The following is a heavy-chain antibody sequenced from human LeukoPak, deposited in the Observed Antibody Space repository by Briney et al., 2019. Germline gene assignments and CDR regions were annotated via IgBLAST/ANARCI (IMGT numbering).Heavy chain of an antibody. V-gene: IGHV4-59*01. D-gene: IGHD4-17*01. CDR1: GGSISGYY. Sequence: PSETLSLTCTVSGGSISGYYWSWIRQPPGKGLEWIGYIYYSGSTNYNPSLKSRVTISADTSKNQFSLKLSSVTAADTAVYYCARDPTVTTDGYGMDVWGKGTTVTVSS. CDR3: ARDPTVTTDGYGMDV. CDR2: IYYSGST. J-gene: IGHJ6*04.